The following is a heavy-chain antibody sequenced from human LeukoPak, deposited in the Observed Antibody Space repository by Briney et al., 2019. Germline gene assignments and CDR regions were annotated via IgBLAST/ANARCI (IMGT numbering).Heavy chain of an antibody. J-gene: IGHJ6*02. Sequence: GGSLRLSCAASGFTFSSYSMNWVRQAPGKGLEWVSSISSSSSYIYYADSVKGRFTISRDNAKNSLYLQMNSLKTEDTAVYYCARYTRKGAYCSSATCYYGMDVWGQGTTVTVSS. D-gene: IGHD2-2*01. V-gene: IGHV3-21*04. CDR2: ISSSSSYI. CDR3: ARYTRKGAYCSSATCYYGMDV. CDR1: GFTFSSYS.